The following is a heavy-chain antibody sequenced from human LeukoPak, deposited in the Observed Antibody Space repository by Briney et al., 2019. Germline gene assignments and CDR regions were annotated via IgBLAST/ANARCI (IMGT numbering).Heavy chain of an antibody. Sequence: GSLRLSCAGSGFIFNHYGMHWVRQAPGKGLEWVSFIRYDGSKKYHADSVKGRFTISRDDSKNTLYLQMNSLRAEDTAVYYCARDSPIVYYDSSGYLQPHSYFDYWGQGTLVTVSS. D-gene: IGHD3-22*01. V-gene: IGHV3-30*02. J-gene: IGHJ4*02. CDR1: GFIFNHYG. CDR3: ARDSPIVYYDSSGYLQPHSYFDY. CDR2: IRYDGSKK.